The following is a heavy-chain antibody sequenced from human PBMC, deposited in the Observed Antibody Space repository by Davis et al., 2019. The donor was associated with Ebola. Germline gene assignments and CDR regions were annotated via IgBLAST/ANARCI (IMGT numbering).Heavy chain of an antibody. J-gene: IGHJ5*02. V-gene: IGHV3-66*01. D-gene: IGHD3-3*01. CDR3: ARGDFWSGYSRRNWFDP. Sequence: PGGSLRLSCAASGFTVSSNYMSWVRQAPGKGLEWVSVIYSGGSTYYADSVKGRFTISRDNSKNTLYLQMNSLRAEDTAVYYCARGDFWSGYSRRNWFDPWGQGTLVTVSS. CDR1: GFTVSSNY. CDR2: IYSGGST.